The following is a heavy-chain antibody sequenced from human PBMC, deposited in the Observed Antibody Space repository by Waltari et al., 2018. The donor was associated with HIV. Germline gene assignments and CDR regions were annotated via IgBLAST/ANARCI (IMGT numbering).Heavy chain of an antibody. CDR2: LYYSGKT. D-gene: IGHD4-4*01. Sequence: QRQEAVPGLAKPSASLALPRPVSACSILSTDYSCDCFLQPPAKELQGVGSLYYSGKTSYNPALVGRVTISVDTPKSQFALKVDSVTVKDTAVYYCASGWVRSNKYPPGIFDFWGQGALITVSS. CDR1: ACSILSTDYS. J-gene: IGHJ4*02. V-gene: IGHV4-39*01. CDR3: ASGWVRSNKYPPGIFDF.